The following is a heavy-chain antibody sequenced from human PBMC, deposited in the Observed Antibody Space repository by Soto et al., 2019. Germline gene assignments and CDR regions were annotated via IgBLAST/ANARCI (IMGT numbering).Heavy chain of an antibody. J-gene: IGHJ6*02. V-gene: IGHV1-69*06. CDR2: IIPIFGTA. CDR3: ARVDIGENLLGYYYYGMDV. D-gene: IGHD3-10*01. CDR1: GGTFSSYA. Sequence: QVQLVQSGAEVKKPGSSVKVSCKASGGTFSSYAISWVRQAPGQGLEWMGGIIPIFGTANYAQKFQARVTITADKSTSTAYMELSSLRSEDTAVYYCARVDIGENLLGYYYYGMDVWGQGTTVTVSS.